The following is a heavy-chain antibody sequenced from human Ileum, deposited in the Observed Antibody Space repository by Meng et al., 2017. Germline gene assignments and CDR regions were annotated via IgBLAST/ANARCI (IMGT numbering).Heavy chain of an antibody. Sequence: QVQLQEYVPRRVKPSETLSLICSVSGGSTRSCSYNWIRQPAGKRLEWIGRMYSSGSGNYNPSLKSRVSMSLDTSTNQFSLSLTSVTAADTAVYYCACDSGYKSGWLLDHWGRGTLVTVSS. J-gene: IGHJ4*02. D-gene: IGHD6-19*01. CDR2: MYSSGSG. CDR3: ACDSGYKSGWLLDH. V-gene: IGHV4-4*07. CDR1: GGSTRSCS.